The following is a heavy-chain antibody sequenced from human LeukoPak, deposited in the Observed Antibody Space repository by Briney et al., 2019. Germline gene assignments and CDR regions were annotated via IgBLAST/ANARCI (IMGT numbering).Heavy chain of an antibody. CDR2: INHSGST. D-gene: IGHD5-24*01. Sequence: SETLSLTCAVYGGSFSGYYWSWIRQPPGKGLEWIGEINHSGSTNYNPPLKSRVTISVDTSKNQFSLKLSSVTAADTAVYYCARGRWRMDVWGQGTTVTVSS. J-gene: IGHJ6*02. CDR3: ARGRWRMDV. V-gene: IGHV4-34*01. CDR1: GGSFSGYY.